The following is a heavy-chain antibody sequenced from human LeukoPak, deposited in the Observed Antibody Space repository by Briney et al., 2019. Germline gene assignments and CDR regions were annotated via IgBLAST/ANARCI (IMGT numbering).Heavy chain of an antibody. CDR1: GFTFSSYA. CDR2: ISGSGGTT. D-gene: IGHD6-6*01. Sequence: PGGSLRLSCAASGFTFSSYAMSWVRQSPGKGLEWVSGISGSGGTTHDADSVKGRFTISRDNSENTLYLQMSSLRVEDTAVYYCAKGVYSTASGAFDIWGQGTMVTVSS. CDR3: AKGVYSTASGAFDI. J-gene: IGHJ3*02. V-gene: IGHV3-23*01.